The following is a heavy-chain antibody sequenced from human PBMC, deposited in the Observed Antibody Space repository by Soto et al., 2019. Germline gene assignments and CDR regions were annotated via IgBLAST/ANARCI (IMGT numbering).Heavy chain of an antibody. CDR2: ISPNNGNT. Sequence: ASVKVSCKASGYTFTSYGISWVRQAPGQGLEWMGWISPNNGNTNYAQKLQGRVTMTTDTSTSTAYMELSRLRSDDTAVYYCARSPVRYCSGGSCPSPHGMDVWGQGTTVTVSS. J-gene: IGHJ6*02. D-gene: IGHD2-15*01. V-gene: IGHV1-18*04. CDR1: GYTFTSYG. CDR3: ARSPVRYCSGGSCPSPHGMDV.